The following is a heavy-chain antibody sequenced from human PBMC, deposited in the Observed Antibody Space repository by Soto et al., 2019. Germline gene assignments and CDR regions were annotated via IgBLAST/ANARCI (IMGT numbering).Heavy chain of an antibody. V-gene: IGHV4-39*01. CDR1: VCSVTLGSSY. J-gene: IGHJ4*02. CDR3: VRINSRIAEASNGRRNYMDT. D-gene: IGHD5-18*01. Sequence: SSTXSLTGSFSVCSVTLGSSYLSGVRQAPGKVREWIGDVFFMGNTWYNADLKARLTISVDTSNDKFSLRLSSVTAADTAFYFCVRINSRIAEASNGRRNYMDTWGPGTLVNV. CDR2: VFFMGNT.